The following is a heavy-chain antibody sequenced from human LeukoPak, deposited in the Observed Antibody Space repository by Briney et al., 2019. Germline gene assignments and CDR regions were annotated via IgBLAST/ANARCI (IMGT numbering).Heavy chain of an antibody. D-gene: IGHD6-19*01. J-gene: IGHJ5*02. CDR2: IKQDGSEK. V-gene: IGHV3-7*01. CDR1: RFTFSTYW. Sequence: GGSLRLSCVASRFTFSTYWMNWVRQAPGKGLEWVANIKQDGSEKHYVDSVKGRFTISRDNARKSLYLQMNSLRAEDTAVYYCASSPAVAAWFDPWGQGTLVTVSS. CDR3: ASSPAVAAWFDP.